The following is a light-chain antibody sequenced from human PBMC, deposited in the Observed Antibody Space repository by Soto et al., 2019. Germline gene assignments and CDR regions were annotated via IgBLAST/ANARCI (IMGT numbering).Light chain of an antibody. CDR2: WAS. J-gene: IGKJ1*01. CDR1: QSVLYSSNNKNY. Sequence: DIVMTQSPDSLAVSLGERATINCKSSQSVLYSSNNKNYLAWYQQKPGQPPKALIYWASTRESGVPDRFSGSGSGTDFTLTISSLQDEDVAVYYCQQYYTTPWTFGQGTKADNK. CDR3: QQYYTTPWT. V-gene: IGKV4-1*01.